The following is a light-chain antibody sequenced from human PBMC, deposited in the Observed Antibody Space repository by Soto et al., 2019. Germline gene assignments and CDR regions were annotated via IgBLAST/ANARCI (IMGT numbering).Light chain of an antibody. CDR1: QDISTY. J-gene: IGKJ1*01. Sequence: IQLTQSQSSLSASVGDRVNITCRASQDISTYLAWYQQHPGRAPKLLVFLASTLESGVPSRFSGSGSGTDFTLTISSLQPDDFATYYCQQLDSDPPWTFGQGTRVEIK. V-gene: IGKV1-9*01. CDR2: LAS. CDR3: QQLDSDPPWT.